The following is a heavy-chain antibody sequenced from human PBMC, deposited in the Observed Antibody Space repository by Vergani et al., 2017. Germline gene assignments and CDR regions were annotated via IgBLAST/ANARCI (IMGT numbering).Heavy chain of an antibody. CDR3: ARVVCGGDCYSSDY. CDR1: GGTFSSYA. CDR2: IIPIFGTA. J-gene: IGHJ4*02. Sequence: QVQLVLSGAEVKKTGASVKVSCKASGGTFSSYAISWVRQGPGQGLEWMGRIIPIFGTANYAQKFQGRVTITADESTSTAYMELSSLRSEDTAVYYCARVVCGGDCYSSDYWGQGTLVTVSS. D-gene: IGHD2-21*02. V-gene: IGHV1-69*13.